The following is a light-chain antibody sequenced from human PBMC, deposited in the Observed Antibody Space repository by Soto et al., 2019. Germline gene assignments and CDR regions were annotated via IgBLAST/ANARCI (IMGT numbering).Light chain of an antibody. Sequence: QSVLTQPASVSGSPGQSITISCTGTSSDVGGYDYVAWYQQRPGKAPKLMVYDVSTRPSGVSLRFSGSKSGNTASLAISGLQAEDEADYYCSSYTRIRILVFGNGTKLTVL. J-gene: IGLJ1*01. CDR1: SSDVGGYDY. CDR3: SSYTRIRILV. V-gene: IGLV2-14*01. CDR2: DVS.